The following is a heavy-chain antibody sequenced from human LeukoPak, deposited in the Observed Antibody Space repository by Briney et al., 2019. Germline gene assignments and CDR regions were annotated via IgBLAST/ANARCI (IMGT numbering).Heavy chain of an antibody. V-gene: IGHV4-61*02. CDR3: AREVAGFLVGDYFDY. D-gene: IGHD3-3*01. CDR2: IYTRGIT. Sequence: PSETLSLTCAVSGGSVSSDDYYWSWIRQPAGKGLEWVERIYTRGITNYNPSLKSRVTISVDTSKNQLSLKLSSVTAADTAVYYCAREVAGFLVGDYFDYWGQGTLVTVSS. J-gene: IGHJ4*02. CDR1: GGSVSSDDYY.